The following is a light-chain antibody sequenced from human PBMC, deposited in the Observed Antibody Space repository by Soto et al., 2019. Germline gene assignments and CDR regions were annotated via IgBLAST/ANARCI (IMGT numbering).Light chain of an antibody. CDR3: QHRGNWPLT. CDR2: DAS. V-gene: IGKV3-11*01. Sequence: EIVLTQSPATLSLSPGERATLSCRASQSVSTYFAWYQQKPGQAPRLLIYDASTRATGIPARFSGSGSGTDFTLTISSLEPEDFAVYYCQHRGNWPLTFGGGTKVDI. J-gene: IGKJ4*01. CDR1: QSVSTY.